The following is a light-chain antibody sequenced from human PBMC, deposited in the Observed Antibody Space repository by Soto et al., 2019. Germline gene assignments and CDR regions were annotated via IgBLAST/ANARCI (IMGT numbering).Light chain of an antibody. CDR2: KAP. J-gene: IGKJ2*01. Sequence: DIPMTQSPSTLSASVGDRVTITCRASQSISSWLAWYQQKPGKAPKLLIYKAPSLESGVPSRFSGSGSGTESTLTISSLQPDDFATYYCQQYKSYPYTCSQGNKLEIK. V-gene: IGKV1-5*03. CDR1: QSISSW. CDR3: QQYKSYPYT.